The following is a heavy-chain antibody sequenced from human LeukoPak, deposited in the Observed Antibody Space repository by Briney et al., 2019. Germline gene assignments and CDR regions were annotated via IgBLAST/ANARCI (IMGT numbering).Heavy chain of an antibody. Sequence: SETLSLTCTVSGGSISRYYWSWIRQPPGKGLEWIGYISYTGSTYSNPSLQSRVTISVDTSKNQFSLKLNSVTAADTAVYYCASFYCSGGSCYQYYSYYYMDVWGKGTTVTISS. CDR1: GGSISRYY. V-gene: IGHV4-59*08. CDR2: ISYTGST. D-gene: IGHD2-15*01. J-gene: IGHJ6*03. CDR3: ASFYCSGGSCYQYYSYYYMDV.